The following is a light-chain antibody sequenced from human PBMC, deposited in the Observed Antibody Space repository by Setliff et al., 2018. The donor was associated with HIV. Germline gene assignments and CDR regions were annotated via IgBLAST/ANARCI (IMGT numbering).Light chain of an antibody. V-gene: IGLV2-14*01. Sequence: QSVLTQPASVSGSPGQSITISCTGTNSDVGGYNYVSWYQQHPGKVPKLMIYEVTNRPSGVSNRFSGSKSGNTASLTISGLQAEDEANYYCSSYTSSNTQVFGTGTKVTVL. CDR2: EVT. CDR1: NSDVGGYNY. J-gene: IGLJ1*01. CDR3: SSYTSSNTQV.